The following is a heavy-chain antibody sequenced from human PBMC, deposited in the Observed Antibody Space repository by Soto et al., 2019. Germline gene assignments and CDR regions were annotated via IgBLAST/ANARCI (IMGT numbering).Heavy chain of an antibody. V-gene: IGHV3-23*01. CDR3: VEYSSSSGYYYYGMDV. D-gene: IGHD6-6*01. CDR1: GFTFGSIA. CDR2: ISGSGGNT. J-gene: IGHJ6*02. Sequence: GGSRRPPCQPSGFTFGSIALGWVRQAPGRGLEWVSAISGSGGNTYYADSVKGRFTISRDNSKNTLYLQMNSLRAEDTAVYYCVEYSSSSGYYYYGMDVWGQGTTVTVSS.